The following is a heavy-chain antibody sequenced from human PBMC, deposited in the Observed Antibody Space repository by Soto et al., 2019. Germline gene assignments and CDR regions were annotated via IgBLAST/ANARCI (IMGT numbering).Heavy chain of an antibody. Sequence: QVQLQESGPGLVKPSETLSLTCIVSGGSISGYQWSWIRQTPGKGLEWIGYIYDSGRTNYNPSLKSRVTISIDTSKSQFSLKLSSVTAADTAVYYCARDGCMTTNCYGTGYDYYGMDVWGQGTAVTVSS. CDR3: ARDGCMTTNCYGTGYDYYGMDV. D-gene: IGHD2-2*01. V-gene: IGHV4-59*01. CDR1: GGSISGYQ. J-gene: IGHJ6*02. CDR2: IYDSGRT.